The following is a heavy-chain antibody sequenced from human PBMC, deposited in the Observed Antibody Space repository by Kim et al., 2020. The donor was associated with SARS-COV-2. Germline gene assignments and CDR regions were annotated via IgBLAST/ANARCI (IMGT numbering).Heavy chain of an antibody. V-gene: IGHV4-34*01. CDR3: ARGNPKRYSSIRYPYYSYG. J-gene: IGHJ6*01. Sequence: SETLSLTCAVYGGSFSGYYWSWIRQPPGKGLEWIGEINHSGSTNYNPSLKSRVTISVDTSKNQFSLKLSSVTAADTAVYYCARGNPKRYSSIRYPYYSYG. CDR1: GGSFSGYY. D-gene: IGHD6-13*01. CDR2: INHSGST.